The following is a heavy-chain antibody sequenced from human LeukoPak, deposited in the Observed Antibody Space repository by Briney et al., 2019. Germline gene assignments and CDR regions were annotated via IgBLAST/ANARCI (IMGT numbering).Heavy chain of an antibody. CDR1: GFTFSSYE. D-gene: IGHD4-23*01. J-gene: IGHJ2*01. CDR3: ARDYPTVVNRGVVSSEYWYFDL. V-gene: IGHV3-48*03. Sequence: GGSLRLSCAASGFTFSSYEMNWVRQAPGKGLEWVSYISSSGSTIYYADSVKDRFTISRDNAKNSLYLQMNSLRAEDTAVYYCARDYPTVVNRGVVSSEYWYFDLWGRGTLVTVSS. CDR2: ISSSGSTI.